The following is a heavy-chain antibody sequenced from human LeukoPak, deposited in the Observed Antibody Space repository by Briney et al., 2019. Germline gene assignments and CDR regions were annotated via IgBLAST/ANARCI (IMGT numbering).Heavy chain of an antibody. V-gene: IGHV4-59*08. CDR2: IYYGVST. J-gene: IGHJ5*02. CDR1: GGSISSYY. Sequence: SGTLSLTCTVSGGSISSYYWSWIRQPPGKGLEWIGYIYYGVSTNYNPSLKSRVTISLDTSKKQISLKVRSVTAADTAIYYCARLLADNWFDPWGQGTLVTVSS. D-gene: IGHD6-13*01. CDR3: ARLLADNWFDP.